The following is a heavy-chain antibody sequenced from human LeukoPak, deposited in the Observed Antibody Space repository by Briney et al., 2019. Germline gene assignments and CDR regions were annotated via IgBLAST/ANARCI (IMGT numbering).Heavy chain of an antibody. V-gene: IGHV1-8*02. CDR3: ARAGGYCGRISCPYYFDY. J-gene: IGHJ4*02. D-gene: IGHD2-15*01. CDR1: GYTFTSYD. CDR2: MNPNSGNT. Sequence: ASVKVSCKASGYTFTSYDISWVRQATGQGLEWMGWMNPNSGNTGYAQKFQGRVTMTRNTSISTAYMELSSLRSEDTAVYYCARAGGYCGRISCPYYFDYWGQGSLVAVST.